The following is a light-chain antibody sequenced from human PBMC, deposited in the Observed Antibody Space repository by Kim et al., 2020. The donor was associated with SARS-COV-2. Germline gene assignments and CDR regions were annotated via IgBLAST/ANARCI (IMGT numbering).Light chain of an antibody. CDR2: YDN. Sequence: GTTVTIHCTPSSRRIASHYVHWYPQPPVSAPTAVFFYDNQRPSGVPGRFSGSIDSSSNSASLTISGLKTEDEADYYCHSYDTTTQIFGGGTQLTVL. CDR1: SRRIASHY. J-gene: IGLJ2*01. CDR3: HSYDTTTQI. V-gene: IGLV6-57*03.